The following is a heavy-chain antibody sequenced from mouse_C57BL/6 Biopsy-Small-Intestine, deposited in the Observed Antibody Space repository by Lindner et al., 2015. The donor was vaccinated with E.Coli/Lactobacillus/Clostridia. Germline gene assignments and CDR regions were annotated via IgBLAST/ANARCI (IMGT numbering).Heavy chain of an antibody. Sequence: VQLQESGGGLVKPGGSLKLSCVVSGLTFSDYGIHWIRQAPEKGLEWVAYINSDSSDLYYADTVKGRFTISRENAKNTVFLQMTSLRSEDTATYYCAREDYWGQGTTLTVSS. CDR2: INSDSSDL. V-gene: IGHV5-17*01. CDR1: GLTFSDYG. CDR3: AREDY. J-gene: IGHJ2*01.